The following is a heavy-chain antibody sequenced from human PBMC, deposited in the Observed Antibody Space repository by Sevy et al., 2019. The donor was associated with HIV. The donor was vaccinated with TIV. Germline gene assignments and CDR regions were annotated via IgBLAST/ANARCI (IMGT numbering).Heavy chain of an antibody. CDR1: GRTFRNYA. Sequence: ASVKVSCKASGRTFRNYALSWVRQAPGQGLEWMGGIIPMFETANYVQKFQGRVTITADESTNTAYMELSSLRSEDTGIYYCARSISWYASFDSWGQGTLVTVSS. D-gene: IGHD6-13*01. V-gene: IGHV1-69*13. J-gene: IGHJ4*02. CDR2: IIPMFETA. CDR3: ARSISWYASFDS.